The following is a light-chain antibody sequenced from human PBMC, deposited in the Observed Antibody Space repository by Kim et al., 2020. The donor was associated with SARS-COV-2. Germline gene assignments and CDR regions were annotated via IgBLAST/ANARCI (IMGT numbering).Light chain of an antibody. Sequence: QSVLTQAPSASGIPGQGVSISCSGSSSNIGSNSVYWYQQVPGTPPKLLIYRNDQRPSGVPDRFSGSKSGTSASLAVSDLRSEDEADYYCASWHDTLRGWVFGGGTQLTVL. CDR1: SSNIGSNS. V-gene: IGLV1-47*01. CDR2: RND. CDR3: ASWHDTLRGWV. J-gene: IGLJ3*02.